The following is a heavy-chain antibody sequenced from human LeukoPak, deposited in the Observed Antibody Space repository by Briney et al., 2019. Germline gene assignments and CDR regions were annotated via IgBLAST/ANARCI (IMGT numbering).Heavy chain of an antibody. CDR2: IHTSGST. J-gene: IGHJ5*02. D-gene: IGHD3-10*01. CDR3: ARQVFGYYGSGSYYRPRIRSDP. Sequence: PSQTLSLTCTVSGGSISSGSYCWSWIRQPAGKGLEWIGHIHTSGSTNYNPSLKSRVTTSVDTSKNQFSLKLSSVTAADTAVYYCARQVFGYYGSGSYYRPRIRSDPWGQGTLVTVSS. CDR1: GGSISSGSYC. V-gene: IGHV4-61*09.